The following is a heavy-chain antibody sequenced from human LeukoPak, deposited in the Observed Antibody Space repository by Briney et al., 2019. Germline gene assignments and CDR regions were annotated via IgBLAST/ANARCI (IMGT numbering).Heavy chain of an antibody. CDR2: ITGSDYNT. V-gene: IGHV3-23*01. CDR3: ARGGVFIAGLDY. Sequence: GGSLRLSCAASGFTFGIYDMIGARQAPGKGLEWVSCITGSDYNTYYADSVKGRFTISRDNSRNTLYLQMDSLRAEDTAVYYCARGGVFIAGLDYRGQGTLVTVSS. J-gene: IGHJ4*02. D-gene: IGHD1-26*01. CDR1: GFTFGIYD.